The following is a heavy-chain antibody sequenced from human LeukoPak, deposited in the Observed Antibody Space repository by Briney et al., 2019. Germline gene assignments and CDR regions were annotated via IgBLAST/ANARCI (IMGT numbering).Heavy chain of an antibody. CDR1: GYSISSGYF. J-gene: IGHJ3*02. D-gene: IGHD6-19*01. CDR3: AREPQVEQWLDDAFDI. V-gene: IGHV4-38-2*02. CDR2: IYNSGST. Sequence: SETLSLTCTVSGYSISSGYFWGWIRQTPGKGLEWIGSIYNSGSTYYNPSLKSRVTLSVDTSKNQFSLQLNSVTPEDTAVYYCAREPQVEQWLDDAFDIWGQGTMVTVSS.